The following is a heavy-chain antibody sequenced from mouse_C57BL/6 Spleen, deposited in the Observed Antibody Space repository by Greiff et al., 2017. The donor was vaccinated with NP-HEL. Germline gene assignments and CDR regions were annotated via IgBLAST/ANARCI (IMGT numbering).Heavy chain of an antibody. CDR3: ARSVYYDYDYYAMDY. Sequence: VQLQQPGAELVKPGASVKLSCKASGYTFTSYWMHWVKQRPGQGLEWIGMIHPNSGSTNYNEKFKSKATLTVDKSSSTAYMQLSSLTSEDSAVYYCARSVYYDYDYYAMDYWGQGTSVTVSS. CDR2: IHPNSGST. J-gene: IGHJ4*01. D-gene: IGHD2-4*01. CDR1: GYTFTSYW. V-gene: IGHV1-64*01.